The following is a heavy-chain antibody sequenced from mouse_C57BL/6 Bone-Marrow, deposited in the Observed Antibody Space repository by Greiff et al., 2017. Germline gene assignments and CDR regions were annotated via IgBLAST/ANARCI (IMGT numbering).Heavy chain of an antibody. CDR2: ISDGGSYT. Sequence: EVKLMESGGGLVKPGGSLKLSCAASGFTFSSYAMSWVRQTPEKRLEWVATISDGGSYTYYPDNVKGRFTISRDNAKNNLYLQMSHLKSEDTAMYYGARDPGYDGYYPYWGQGTRVTVSA. V-gene: IGHV5-4*03. J-gene: IGHJ3*01. CDR3: ARDPGYDGYYPY. CDR1: GFTFSSYA. D-gene: IGHD2-3*01.